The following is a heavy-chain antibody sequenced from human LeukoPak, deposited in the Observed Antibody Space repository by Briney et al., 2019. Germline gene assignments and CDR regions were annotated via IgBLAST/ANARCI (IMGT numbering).Heavy chain of an antibody. Sequence: SETLSLTCTVSGGSISSSSYYWGWIRQPPGKGLEWIGSIYYSGGTYYNPSLKSRVTISVDTSKNQFSLKLSSVTAADTAVYYCARRYSSGWGEKWFDPWGQGTLVTVSS. D-gene: IGHD6-19*01. V-gene: IGHV4-39*01. J-gene: IGHJ5*02. CDR3: ARRYSSGWGEKWFDP. CDR2: IYYSGGT. CDR1: GGSISSSSYY.